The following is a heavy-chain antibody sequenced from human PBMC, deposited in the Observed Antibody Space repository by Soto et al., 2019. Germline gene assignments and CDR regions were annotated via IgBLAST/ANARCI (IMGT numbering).Heavy chain of an antibody. Sequence: QVQLVESGGGVVQPGRSLRLSCAASGFTFSSYAMHWVRQAPGKGLEWVAAISYDGSNTYYADSVKGRFTISRDNSKNTQYLEMNSLGDEETAVYSCRDDILVVPDTRENGYFDNWGQGTLVTVSS. CDR1: GFTFSSYA. V-gene: IGHV3-30-3*01. CDR2: ISYDGSNT. J-gene: IGHJ4*02. CDR3: RDDILVVPDTRENGYFDN. D-gene: IGHD2-2*01.